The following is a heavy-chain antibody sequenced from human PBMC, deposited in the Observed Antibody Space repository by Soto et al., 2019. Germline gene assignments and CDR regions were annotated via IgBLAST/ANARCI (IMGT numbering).Heavy chain of an antibody. V-gene: IGHV4-39*01. J-gene: IGHJ4*02. CDR3: ARLGSSGWYQGSYFDY. CDR1: GGSITRNDHY. CDR2: IKSSGST. Sequence: QLQLQESGPGLVRPSETLSLICTVSGGSITRNDHYWGWIRQPPGKGLEWIGDIKSSGSTNYNLSLKSRVSMSVETSKNQFSLKMNSVTAADTAVYYCARLGSSGWYQGSYFDYWGQGTLVTVSS. D-gene: IGHD6-19*01.